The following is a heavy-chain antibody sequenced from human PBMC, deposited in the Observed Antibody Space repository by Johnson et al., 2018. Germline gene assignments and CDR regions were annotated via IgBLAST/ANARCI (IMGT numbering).Heavy chain of an antibody. CDR3: ARGPTVNYYYYGMDV. CDR2: IYYSGST. V-gene: IGHV4-59*01. CDR1: GGSISSYY. Sequence: QVQLQESGQGLVKPSETLSLTCTVSGGSISSYYWSWIRQPPGKGLEWIGYIYYSGSTTYNPSLKSRVTISVDTSKHQFSLKLSSVTAADTAVYYCARGPTVNYYYYGMDVWGQGTTVTVSS. D-gene: IGHD4-11*01. J-gene: IGHJ6*02.